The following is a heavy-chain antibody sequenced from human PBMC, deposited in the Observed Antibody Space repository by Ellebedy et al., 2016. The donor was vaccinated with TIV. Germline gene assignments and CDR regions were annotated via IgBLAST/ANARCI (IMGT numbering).Heavy chain of an antibody. D-gene: IGHD5-12*01. CDR3: ARGSGYEVGYYYYYYGMDV. J-gene: IGHJ6*02. Sequence: AASVKVSCKASGGTFSSYAISWVRQAPGQGLEWMGGIIPIFGTANYAQKFQGRVTITADESTSTAYMELSSLRSEDTAVYYCARGSGYEVGYYYYYYGMDVWGRGTTVTVSS. V-gene: IGHV1-69*13. CDR2: IIPIFGTA. CDR1: GGTFSSYA.